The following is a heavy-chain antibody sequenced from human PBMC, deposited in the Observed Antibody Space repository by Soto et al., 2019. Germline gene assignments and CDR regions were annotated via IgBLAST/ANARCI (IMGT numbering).Heavy chain of an antibody. D-gene: IGHD4-4*01. V-gene: IGHV4-34*01. CDR2: INHSGST. CDR3: ARHSNRNYGLYYFDY. CDR1: VGSFSGYY. J-gene: IGHJ4*02. Sequence: SETLSLTCAVYVGSFSGYYWSWIRQPPGKGLEWIGEINHSGSTNYNPSLKSRVTISVDTSKNQFSLKVSSATAADTAVYYCARHSNRNYGLYYFDYWGLGALVTVSS.